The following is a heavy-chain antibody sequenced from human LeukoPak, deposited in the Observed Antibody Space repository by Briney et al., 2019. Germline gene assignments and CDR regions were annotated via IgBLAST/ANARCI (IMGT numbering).Heavy chain of an antibody. CDR1: GFTFSTYA. J-gene: IGHJ4*02. V-gene: IGHV3-23*01. Sequence: QSGGSLRLSCAASGFTFSTYAMSWVRQAPGKGLEWVSTVSTSGRSTYYADSVKGRFTISRDNSKNTLSLQMNSLRAEDTAVYYCAKGWGIYDSSGLFDYWGQGTLVTVSS. D-gene: IGHD3-22*01. CDR3: AKGWGIYDSSGLFDY. CDR2: VSTSGRST.